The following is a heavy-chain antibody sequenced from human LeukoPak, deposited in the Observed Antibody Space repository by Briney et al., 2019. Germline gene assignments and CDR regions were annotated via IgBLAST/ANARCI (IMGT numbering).Heavy chain of an antibody. Sequence: GGSLRLSCAAPGFTFSSYGMHWVRQAPGKGLEWVAFIRYDGSNKYYADSVKGRFTISRDNSKNTLYLQMNSLRAEDTAVYYCASFLRQQLKPPETYGMDVWGQGTTVTVSS. J-gene: IGHJ6*02. D-gene: IGHD1-14*01. CDR1: GFTFSSYG. V-gene: IGHV3-30*02. CDR2: IRYDGSNK. CDR3: ASFLRQQLKPPETYGMDV.